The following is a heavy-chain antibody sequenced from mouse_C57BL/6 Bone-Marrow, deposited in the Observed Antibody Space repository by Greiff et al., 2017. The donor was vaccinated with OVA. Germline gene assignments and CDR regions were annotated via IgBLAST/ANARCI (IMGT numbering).Heavy chain of an antibody. CDR3: AREGPIYYYGSSYGWYFDV. CDR2: INPSSGYT. V-gene: IGHV1-4*01. CDR1: GYTFTSYT. J-gene: IGHJ1*03. Sequence: VQLQQSGAELARPGASVKMSCKDSGYTFTSYTMHWVKQRPGQGLEWIGYINPSSGYTKYNQKFKDKATLTADKSSSTAYMQLSSLTSEDSAVYYCAREGPIYYYGSSYGWYFDVWGTGTTVTVSS. D-gene: IGHD1-1*01.